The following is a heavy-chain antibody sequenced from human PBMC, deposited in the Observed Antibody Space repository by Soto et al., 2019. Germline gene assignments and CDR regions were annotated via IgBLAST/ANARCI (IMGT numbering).Heavy chain of an antibody. Sequence: QVQLQESGPGLVKPSQTLSLTCTVSGGSISTVDYWWSWIRQSPDMGLEWIGHIYDGGRTYNNPSLDSRVTMSLYTSKSQLSLTLSSVSAADTAVYYCARGPSGDKVDSWGQGTLVPVSS. D-gene: IGHD7-27*01. CDR2: IYDGGRT. CDR3: ARGPSGDKVDS. J-gene: IGHJ4*02. V-gene: IGHV4-30-4*01. CDR1: GGSISTVDYW.